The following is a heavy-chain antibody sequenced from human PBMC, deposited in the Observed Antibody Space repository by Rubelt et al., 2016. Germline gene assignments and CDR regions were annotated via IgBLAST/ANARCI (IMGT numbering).Heavy chain of an antibody. J-gene: IGHJ4*02. Sequence: EVQLLESGGGLVQPGGSLRLSCAASGFTFSSYSMNWVRQAPGKGLEWVSSISSSSSYIYYADSGKGRFTISRDNAKNSLYRQMNSLRAEDTAVYYCARDAEHSSGWLFDYWGQGTLVTVSS. CDR2: ISSSSSYI. CDR1: GFTFSSYS. V-gene: IGHV3-21*01. CDR3: ARDAEHSSGWLFDY. D-gene: IGHD6-19*01.